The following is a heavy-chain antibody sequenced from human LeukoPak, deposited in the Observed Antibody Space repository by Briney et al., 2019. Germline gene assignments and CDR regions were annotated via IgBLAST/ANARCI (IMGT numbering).Heavy chain of an antibody. CDR2: ISSSGSTI. CDR3: ARSGNNYYYYMDV. Sequence: GGSLRLSCAASGFTFSSYEMNWVRQAPGKGLEWVSYISSSGSTIYYADSVKGRFTISRDNAKNSLYLQVNSLRAEDTAVYYCARSGNNYYYYMDVWGKGTTVTVSS. V-gene: IGHV3-48*03. CDR1: GFTFSSYE. D-gene: IGHD2/OR15-2a*01. J-gene: IGHJ6*03.